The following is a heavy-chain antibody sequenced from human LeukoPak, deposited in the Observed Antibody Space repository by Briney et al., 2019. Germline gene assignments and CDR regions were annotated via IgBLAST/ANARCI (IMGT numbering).Heavy chain of an antibody. J-gene: IGHJ4*02. D-gene: IGHD6-19*01. Sequence: GGALTLFCAASGFTFSSYWMSLVGQAPGQGLELVAHIKQDGSEKYYVDSVKGRFTISRDNAKNSLYLQMNSLRAEDTAVYYCARRQWLVLRTAVFDYWGQGTLVTVSS. V-gene: IGHV3-7*01. CDR1: GFTFSSYW. CDR2: IKQDGSEK. CDR3: ARRQWLVLRTAVFDY.